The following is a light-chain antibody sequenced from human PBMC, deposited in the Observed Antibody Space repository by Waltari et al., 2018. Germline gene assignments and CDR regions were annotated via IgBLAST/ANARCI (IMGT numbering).Light chain of an antibody. J-gene: IGKJ2*01. V-gene: IGKV3-20*01. CDR2: SAS. CDR1: LGVSTTY. CDR3: QQYGSSPFT. Sequence: ETLLTQSPGTLSLSPGERATLSCRASLGVSTTYLAWYQQKPGQAPRLLIYSASSRAAGIPTRFSGSRFGTDFTLTINRLEPEDSAVYYCQQYGSSPFTFGQGTKLEIK.